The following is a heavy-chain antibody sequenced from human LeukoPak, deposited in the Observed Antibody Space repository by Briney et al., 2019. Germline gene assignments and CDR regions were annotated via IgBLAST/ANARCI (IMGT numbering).Heavy chain of an antibody. V-gene: IGHV3-48*01. CDR1: GFTFSSFP. Sequence: GGSLRLSCAASGFTFSSFPMSWVRQAPGKGLEWLSYVSSTGNTIYYADSVKGRFTISRDNAKNSLYLQMNSLRAEDTAVYYCARDPTGDYYDSSGYFDYWGQGTLVTVSS. CDR3: ARDPTGDYYDSSGYFDY. D-gene: IGHD3-22*01. J-gene: IGHJ4*02. CDR2: VSSTGNTI.